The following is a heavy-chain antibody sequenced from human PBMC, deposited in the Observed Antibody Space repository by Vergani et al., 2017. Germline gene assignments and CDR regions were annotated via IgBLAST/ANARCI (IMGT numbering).Heavy chain of an antibody. CDR1: GYTFTSYG. Sequence: QVQLVQSGAEVKKPGASVKVSCKASGYTFTSYGISWVRQAPGQGLEWMGWISAYNGNTNYAQKLQGRVTMTTDTSTSTAYMELRSLRSDVTAVYYCARAFLRYFDWLLLYFDYWGQGTLVTVSS. J-gene: IGHJ4*02. CDR2: ISAYNGNT. D-gene: IGHD3-9*01. V-gene: IGHV1-18*01. CDR3: ARAFLRYFDWLLLYFDY.